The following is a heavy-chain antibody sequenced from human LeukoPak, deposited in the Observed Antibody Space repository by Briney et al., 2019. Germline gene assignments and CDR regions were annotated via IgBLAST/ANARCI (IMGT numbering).Heavy chain of an antibody. D-gene: IGHD2-2*01. CDR2: IYSGGST. Sequence: GGSLRLSCAASGFTFSSYAMSWVRQAPGKGLEWVSVIYSGGSTYYADSVKGRFTISRDNSKNTLYLQMNSLSAEDTAVYYCAGPRGGVPAAIWGQGTLVTVSS. V-gene: IGHV3-66*02. CDR3: AGPRGGVPAAI. J-gene: IGHJ4*02. CDR1: GFTFSSYA.